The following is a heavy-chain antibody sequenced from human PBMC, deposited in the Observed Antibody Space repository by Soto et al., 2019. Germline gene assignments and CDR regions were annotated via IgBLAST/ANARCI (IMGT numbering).Heavy chain of an antibody. Sequence: VQLVQSGGEVKQPGSSVKVSCKASGGTFSSYAISWVRQAPGQGLEWMGGIIPIFGTANYAQKFQGRVTITADESTSTADKELSSLRTEDTAVYYCSRHSSSPYYYYGLDVWGQGTTVTVSS. CDR3: SRHSSSPYYYYGLDV. CDR2: IIPIFGTA. CDR1: GGTFSSYA. J-gene: IGHJ6*02. D-gene: IGHD2-15*01. V-gene: IGHV1-69*01.